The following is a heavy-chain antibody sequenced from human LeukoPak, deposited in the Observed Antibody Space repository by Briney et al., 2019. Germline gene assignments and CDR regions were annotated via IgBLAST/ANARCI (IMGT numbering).Heavy chain of an antibody. Sequence: RASVKVSCKASGGTFSSYAISWVRQAPGQGLEWMGRIIPILGIANYAQKFQGRVTITADKSTSTAYMELSSLRSEDTAVYYCAGGDYYDSSGYYYVCWGQGTLVTVSS. CDR1: GGTFSSYA. CDR3: AGGDYYDSSGYYYVC. CDR2: IIPILGIA. J-gene: IGHJ4*02. D-gene: IGHD3-22*01. V-gene: IGHV1-69*04.